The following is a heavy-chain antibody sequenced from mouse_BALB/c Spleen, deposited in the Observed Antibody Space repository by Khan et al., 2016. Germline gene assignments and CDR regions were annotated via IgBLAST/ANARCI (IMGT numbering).Heavy chain of an antibody. Sequence: QVQLKESGPELKKPGETVKISCKASGYTFTNYGMNWVKQAPGKGLKWMGWINTYTGEPTYADDFKGRFAFSLETSASTAYLQINNLKNEDMATYFCARWHYRYDVGAYWGQGTLVTVSA. CDR3: ARWHYRYDVGAY. CDR1: GYTFTNYG. D-gene: IGHD2-14*01. V-gene: IGHV9-1*02. CDR2: INTYTGEP. J-gene: IGHJ3*01.